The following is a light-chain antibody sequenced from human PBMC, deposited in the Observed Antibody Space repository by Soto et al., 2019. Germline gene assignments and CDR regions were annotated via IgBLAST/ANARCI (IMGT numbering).Light chain of an antibody. CDR2: AAS. J-gene: IGKJ5*01. Sequence: DIQMTQSPSSLSASVGDRVTITCRASQSISSYLNWYQQKPGKAPKLLIYAASSLQSGVPSRFSCSGSGTDFTLTISSLQPEDFATYYCRQSYRTPITFGQGTRLEIK. CDR1: QSISSY. V-gene: IGKV1-39*01. CDR3: RQSYRTPIT.